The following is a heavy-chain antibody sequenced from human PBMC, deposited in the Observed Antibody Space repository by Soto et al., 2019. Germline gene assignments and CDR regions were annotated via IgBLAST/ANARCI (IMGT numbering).Heavy chain of an antibody. V-gene: IGHV4-61*08. CDR2: IYYSGST. Sequence: SETLSLTCTVSGGSISSGGYYWSWIRQPPGKGLEWIGYIYYSGSTNYNPSLKSRVTISVDTSKNQFSLKLSSVTAADTAVYYCAREVVGGYCDYWGQGTLVTVSS. D-gene: IGHD3-22*01. J-gene: IGHJ4*02. CDR3: AREVVGGYCDY. CDR1: GGSISSGGYY.